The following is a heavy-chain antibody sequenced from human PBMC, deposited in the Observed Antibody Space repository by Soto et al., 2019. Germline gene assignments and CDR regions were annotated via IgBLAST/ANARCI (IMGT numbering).Heavy chain of an antibody. Sequence: GPTRGNPTQTLTLTCTFSGFSLSTSGVGVGWIRQPPGKALEWLALIYWNDDKRYSPSLKSRLTITKDTSKNQVVLTMTNMDTVDTATYYCAHSNWNSILYGMDVWGQGTTVTVSS. V-gene: IGHV2-5*01. CDR3: AHSNWNSILYGMDV. J-gene: IGHJ6*02. CDR2: IYWNDDK. CDR1: GFSLSTSGVG. D-gene: IGHD1-7*01.